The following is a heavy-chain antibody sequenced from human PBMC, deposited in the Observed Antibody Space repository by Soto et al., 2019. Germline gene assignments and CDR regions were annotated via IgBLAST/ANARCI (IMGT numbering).Heavy chain of an antibody. CDR2: ISSSGSTI. V-gene: IGHV3-11*01. CDR1: GFTFSDYY. D-gene: IGHD2-15*01. J-gene: IGHJ3*02. CDR3: ARAEEGYCSGGSCPDAFDI. Sequence: GGSLRLSCAASGFTFSDYYMSWIRQAPGKGLEWVSYISSSGSTIYYADSVKGRFTISRDNAKNSLYLQMNSLRAEDTAVYYCARAEEGYCSGGSCPDAFDIWGQGTMVTVSS.